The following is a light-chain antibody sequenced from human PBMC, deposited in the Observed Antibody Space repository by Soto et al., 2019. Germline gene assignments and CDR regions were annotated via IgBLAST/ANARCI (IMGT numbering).Light chain of an antibody. CDR1: SNDIGDYDF. Sequence: QSVLTQPPSASGSPGQSVTISCTGTSNDIGDYDFVSWYQQHPGKAPKVIIYQVNKRPSGVPDRFSGSKSANTASLTVCGLRPEDEADYFCSACAGSYSPYVFGTGTKVTVL. CDR2: QVN. CDR3: SACAGSYSPYV. J-gene: IGLJ1*01. V-gene: IGLV2-8*01.